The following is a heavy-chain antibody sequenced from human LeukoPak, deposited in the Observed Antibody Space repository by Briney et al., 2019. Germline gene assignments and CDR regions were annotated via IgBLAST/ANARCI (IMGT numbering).Heavy chain of an antibody. CDR3: ARALPACSSNSCYSWFDP. CDR1: GGTFSSYA. D-gene: IGHD2-2*02. V-gene: IGHV1-69*05. Sequence: ASVKVSCKASGGTFSSYAISWVRPAPGQGPEWMGGIIPIFGTANYAQKFQGRVTITTDESTSTAYMELSSLRSEDTAVYYCARALPACSSNSCYSWFDPWGQGTLVTVSS. J-gene: IGHJ5*02. CDR2: IIPIFGTA.